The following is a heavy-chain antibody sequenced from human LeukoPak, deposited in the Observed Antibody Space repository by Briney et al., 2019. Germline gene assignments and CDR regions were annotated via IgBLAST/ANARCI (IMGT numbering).Heavy chain of an antibody. D-gene: IGHD5-18*01. V-gene: IGHV4-31*03. Sequence: SETLSLTCTVSGGSISSGGYYWSWIRQHPGKGLEWIGYIYYSGSTYYNPSLKSRVTISVDTSKNQFSLKLSSVTAADTAVYYCARHGKYRGSPIDYWGQGTLVTVSS. J-gene: IGHJ4*02. CDR3: ARHGKYRGSPIDY. CDR2: IYYSGST. CDR1: GGSISSGGYY.